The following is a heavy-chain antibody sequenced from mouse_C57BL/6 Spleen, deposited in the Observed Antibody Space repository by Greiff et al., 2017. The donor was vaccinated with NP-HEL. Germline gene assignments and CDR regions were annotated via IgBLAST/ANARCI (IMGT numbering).Heavy chain of an antibody. CDR1: GYTFTDYE. D-gene: IGHD1-1*01. V-gene: IGHV1-15*01. J-gene: IGHJ3*01. Sequence: QVQLKESGAELVRPGASVTLSCKASGYTFTDYEMHWVKQTPVHGLEWIGAIDPETGGTAYNQKFKGKAILTADKSSSTAYMELRSLTSEDSAVYYCTRDGLLRRGPFAYWGQGTLVTVSA. CDR2: IDPETGGT. CDR3: TRDGLLRRGPFAY.